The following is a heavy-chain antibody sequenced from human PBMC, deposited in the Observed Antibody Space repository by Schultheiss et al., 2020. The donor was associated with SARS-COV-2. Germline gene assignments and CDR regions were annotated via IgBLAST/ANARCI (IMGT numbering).Heavy chain of an antibody. J-gene: IGHJ4*02. Sequence: GGSLRLSCAASGFTFSSYGMHWVRQAPGKGLEWVAVIWYDGSNKYYADSVKGRFTISRDNAKNSLYLQMNSLRAEDTAVYYCASYQPYSSSWYPSFDYWGQGTLVTVSS. D-gene: IGHD6-13*01. V-gene: IGHV3-33*03. CDR1: GFTFSSYG. CDR3: ASYQPYSSSWYPSFDY. CDR2: IWYDGSNK.